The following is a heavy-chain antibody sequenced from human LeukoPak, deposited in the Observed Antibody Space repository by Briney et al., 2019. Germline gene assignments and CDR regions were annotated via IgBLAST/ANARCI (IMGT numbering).Heavy chain of an antibody. D-gene: IGHD6-19*01. CDR3: AKDGAFYSSGSVFDY. CDR2: ISSIISNI. J-gene: IGHJ4*02. CDR1: GFTFSNYN. Sequence: GGSLRLSCAASGFTFSNYNMNWVRQAPGKGLEWVSSISSIISNIYYADSVKGRFTISRDNAKNSLYLQMNSLRAEDTAVYYCAKDGAFYSSGSVFDYWGQGTLVTVSS. V-gene: IGHV3-21*01.